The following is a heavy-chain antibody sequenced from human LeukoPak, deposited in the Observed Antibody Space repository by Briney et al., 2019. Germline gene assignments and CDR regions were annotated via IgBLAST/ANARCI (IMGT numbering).Heavy chain of an antibody. J-gene: IGHJ4*02. D-gene: IGHD4-17*01. V-gene: IGHV3-21*01. Sequence: AGGSLRLSCAGSGFTFSSYTMNWVRQAPGKGLEWVSSISSSATYIYYADSVRGRFTISRDDAKNSLFLHMNSLRAEDTAVYYCATWDDYCDYVAFGYWGQGTLVTVSS. CDR3: ATWDDYCDYVAFGY. CDR1: GFTFSSYT. CDR2: ISSSATYI.